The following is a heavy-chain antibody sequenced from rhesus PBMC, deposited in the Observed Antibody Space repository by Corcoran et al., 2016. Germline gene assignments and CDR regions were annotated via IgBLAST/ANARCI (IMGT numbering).Heavy chain of an antibody. CDR2: LYGSSGST. J-gene: IGHJ4*01. Sequence: QVQLQESGPGLVKPSETLSLTCAVSAGSLRSYWWGWIRQSPGKGLEWIGNLYGSSGSTEYKPALKSRDTISRDTSKNQFSLKLSSGTAADTAVYYCARDFGIAAAGTIWGYWGQGVLVTVSS. V-gene: IGHV4-160*01. D-gene: IGHD6-31*01. CDR1: AGSLRSYW. CDR3: ARDFGIAAAGTIWGY.